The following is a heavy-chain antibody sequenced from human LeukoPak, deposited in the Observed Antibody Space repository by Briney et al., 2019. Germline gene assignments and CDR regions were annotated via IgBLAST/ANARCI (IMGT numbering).Heavy chain of an antibody. V-gene: IGHV4-59*01. CDR3: AREGIAAAGVTLDYYYGLDV. J-gene: IGHJ6*04. D-gene: IGHD6-13*01. CDR2: IYYSGST. CDR1: GGSISSYY. Sequence: PSETLSLTCTVSGGSISSYYWSWIRQPPVKGLEWIGYIYYSGSTNYNPSLKSRVTISVDTSKNQFSLKLSSVTAADTAVYYCAREGIAAAGVTLDYYYGLDVWGKGTTVTVSS.